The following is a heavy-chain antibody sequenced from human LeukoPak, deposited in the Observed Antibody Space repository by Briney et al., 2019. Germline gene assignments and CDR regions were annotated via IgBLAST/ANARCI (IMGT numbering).Heavy chain of an antibody. D-gene: IGHD6-13*01. J-gene: IGHJ4*02. CDR1: GFTVNTND. V-gene: IGHV3-66*01. Sequence: GGSLRLSCAASGFTVNTNDMSWVRQGPGKGLEWVSLIYSGGSTYYADSVKGRFTISRDNSKNTLYLQMNSLRAEDTAVYYCARVGYSSSWYYFDYWGQGTLVTVSS. CDR3: ARVGYSSSWYYFDY. CDR2: IYSGGST.